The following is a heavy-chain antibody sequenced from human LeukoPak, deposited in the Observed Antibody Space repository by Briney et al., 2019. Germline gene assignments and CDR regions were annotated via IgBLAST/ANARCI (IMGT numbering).Heavy chain of an antibody. J-gene: IGHJ4*02. D-gene: IGHD2-15*01. Sequence: SEPLSLPCSVWGGSIRSYYWSWIRQPPGKGLEWLGYIYYSGSTKFNPSLKSRVTISVDTSKNQFSLKLSSVSAADTAVYCCARQRGGSGPDYWGQGTLVTVSS. CDR3: ARQRGGSGPDY. CDR2: IYYSGST. V-gene: IGHV4-59*08. CDR1: GGSIRSYY.